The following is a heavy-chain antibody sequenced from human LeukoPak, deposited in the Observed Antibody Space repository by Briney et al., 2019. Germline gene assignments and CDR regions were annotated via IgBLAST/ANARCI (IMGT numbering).Heavy chain of an antibody. V-gene: IGHV4-61*02. Sequence: SQTLSLTCTVSGDSISSGSYYWSWLRQPAGKGLEWIGRIHTSGSTNYNPYLKSRVTISVDTSKNQFSLKLNSVTAADTAVYYCARVVQERITIFGDYYYYYMDVWGKGTTVTVSS. D-gene: IGHD3-3*01. CDR3: ARVVQERITIFGDYYYYYMDV. CDR1: GDSISSGSYY. CDR2: IHTSGST. J-gene: IGHJ6*03.